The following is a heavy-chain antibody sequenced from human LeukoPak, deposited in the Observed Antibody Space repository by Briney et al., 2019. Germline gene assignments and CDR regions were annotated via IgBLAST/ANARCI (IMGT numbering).Heavy chain of an antibody. J-gene: IGHJ4*02. CDR1: GFTFSSYA. CDR2: VSGSGGST. D-gene: IGHD5-12*01. Sequence: GGSLRLSCAASGFTFSSYAMSWVRQAPGKGLEWVSGVSGSGGSTYYADSVKGRFTISRDNSENTLYLQMNSLRAEDTAVYYCAKDQLSGYSGFYFDYWGQGTLVTVSS. V-gene: IGHV3-23*01. CDR3: AKDQLSGYSGFYFDY.